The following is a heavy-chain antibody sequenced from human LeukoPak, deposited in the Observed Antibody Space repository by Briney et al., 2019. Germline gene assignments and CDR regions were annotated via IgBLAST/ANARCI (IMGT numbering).Heavy chain of an antibody. D-gene: IGHD6-13*01. Sequence: AGGSLRLSCAASGFTFSSYAMSWVRQAPGKGLVWVSRINSDGSGTGYADSVKGRFTISRDNAKNTLYLQMNSLRAEDTAVYYCARAVTAAGTLDYWGQGTLVTVSS. CDR1: GFTFSSYA. V-gene: IGHV3-74*01. J-gene: IGHJ4*02. CDR3: ARAVTAAGTLDY. CDR2: INSDGSGT.